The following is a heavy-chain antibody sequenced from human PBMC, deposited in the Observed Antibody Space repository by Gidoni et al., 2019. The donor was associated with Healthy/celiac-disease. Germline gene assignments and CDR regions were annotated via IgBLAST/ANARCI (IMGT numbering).Heavy chain of an antibody. CDR3: ARSAKTRNSSSWYGRLSYGMDV. Sequence: QVQLQQWGAGLLKPSETLSLTCAVYGGSFSGYYWTGIRQPPGKGLEWIGEINHSGSTNYNPSLKSRVTISVDTSKNQFSLKLSSVTAADTAVYYCARSAKTRNSSSWYGRLSYGMDVWGQGTTVTVSS. D-gene: IGHD6-13*01. CDR1: GGSFSGYY. CDR2: INHSGST. V-gene: IGHV4-34*01. J-gene: IGHJ6*02.